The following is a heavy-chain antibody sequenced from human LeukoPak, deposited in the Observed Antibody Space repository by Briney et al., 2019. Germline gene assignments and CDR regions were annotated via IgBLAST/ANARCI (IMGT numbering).Heavy chain of an antibody. V-gene: IGHV3-30*18. Sequence: PGRSLRLSCAASGFTFSSYGMHWVRQAPGKGLEWVAVISYDGSNKYYADSVKGRFTISRDNSKSTLYLQMNSLRAEDTAVYYCAKDPSSTSGSFPSHWGQGTLVTVSS. CDR2: ISYDGSNK. D-gene: IGHD1-26*01. CDR3: AKDPSSTSGSFPSH. J-gene: IGHJ4*02. CDR1: GFTFSSYG.